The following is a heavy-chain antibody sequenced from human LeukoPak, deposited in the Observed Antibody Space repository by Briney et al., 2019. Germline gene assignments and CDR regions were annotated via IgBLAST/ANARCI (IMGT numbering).Heavy chain of an antibody. Sequence: PGGSLRLSCAASGFSFTTYWMSWVRQAPGKGLEWVSGISGSGGSTYYADSVKGRFTISRDNSKNTLYLQMNSLRAEDTALYYCAKDADDYGDFYYYFDYWGQGTLVTVSS. CDR2: ISGSGGST. V-gene: IGHV3-23*01. J-gene: IGHJ4*02. D-gene: IGHD4-17*01. CDR1: GFSFTTYW. CDR3: AKDADDYGDFYYYFDY.